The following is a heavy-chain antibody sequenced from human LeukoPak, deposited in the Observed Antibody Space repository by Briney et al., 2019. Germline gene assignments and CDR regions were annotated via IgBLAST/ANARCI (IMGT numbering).Heavy chain of an antibody. CDR3: AGGGPGIAVAGEDY. CDR2: IYYSGST. D-gene: IGHD6-19*01. Sequence: SETLSLTCTVSGGSISSYYWSWIRQPPGKGLEWIGYIYYSGSTNYNPSLKSRVTISVDTSKNQFSLKLSSVTAADTAVYYCAGGGPGIAVAGEDYWGQGTLVTVSS. CDR1: GGSISSYY. J-gene: IGHJ4*02. V-gene: IGHV4-59*01.